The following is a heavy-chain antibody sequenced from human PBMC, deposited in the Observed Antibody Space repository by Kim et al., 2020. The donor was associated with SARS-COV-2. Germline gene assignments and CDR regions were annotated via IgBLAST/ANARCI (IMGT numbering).Heavy chain of an antibody. V-gene: IGHV1-69*13. Sequence: SVKVSCKASGGTFSSYAISWVRQAPGQGLEWMGGIIPIFGTANYAQKFQGRVTITADESTSTAYMELSSLRSEDTAVYYCASSGLITGTPLYNWFDPWGQGTLVTVSS. D-gene: IGHD1-20*01. J-gene: IGHJ5*02. CDR1: GGTFSSYA. CDR3: ASSGLITGTPLYNWFDP. CDR2: IIPIFGTA.